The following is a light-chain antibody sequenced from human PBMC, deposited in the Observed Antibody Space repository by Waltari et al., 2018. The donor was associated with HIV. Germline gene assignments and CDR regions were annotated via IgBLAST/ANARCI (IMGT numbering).Light chain of an antibody. CDR2: AAS. CDR3: QQGNSFPRT. CDR1: QSIRSW. Sequence: DVQMTQSPSFVSASVGDRVSITCRESQSIRSWLAWYQQKPGKAPKLLIYAASTLQSGVPSRFSGSGSGTDFTLTISSLQPEDFATYYCQQGNSFPRTFGQGTKVEIK. V-gene: IGKV1-12*01. J-gene: IGKJ1*01.